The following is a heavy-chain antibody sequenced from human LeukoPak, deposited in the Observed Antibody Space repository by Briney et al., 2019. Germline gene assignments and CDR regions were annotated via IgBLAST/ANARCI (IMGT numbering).Heavy chain of an antibody. CDR2: ISSSSSYI. D-gene: IGHD6-19*01. J-gene: IGHJ4*02. V-gene: IGHV3-21*04. CDR3: AKEAGLAGYSSGLRTPIDY. CDR1: GFTFSRHG. Sequence: PGGSLRLSCAASGFTFSRHGMNWVRQAPGKGLEWVSTISSSSSYIYYADSVKGRFTISRDNSKNTLYLQMNSLRAEDTAVYYCAKEAGLAGYSSGLRTPIDYWGQGTLVTVSS.